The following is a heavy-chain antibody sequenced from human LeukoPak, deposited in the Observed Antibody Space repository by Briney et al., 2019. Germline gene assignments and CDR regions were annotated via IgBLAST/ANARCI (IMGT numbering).Heavy chain of an antibody. CDR3: ARGRPPWIQLWPKPFDY. Sequence: MPSETLSLTCAVYGGSFSGYYWSWIRQPPGKGLEWIGEINHSGSTNYNPSLKSRVTISVDTSKNQFSLKLSSVTAADTAVYYCARGRPPWIQLWPKPFDYWGQGTLVTVSS. J-gene: IGHJ4*02. CDR2: INHSGST. D-gene: IGHD5-18*01. V-gene: IGHV4-34*01. CDR1: GGSFSGYY.